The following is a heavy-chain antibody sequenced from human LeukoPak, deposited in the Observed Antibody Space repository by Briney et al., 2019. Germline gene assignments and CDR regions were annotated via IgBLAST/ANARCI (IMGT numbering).Heavy chain of an antibody. D-gene: IGHD3-22*01. J-gene: IGHJ3*02. CDR1: GGTFSSYA. CDR2: IIPILGIA. CDR3: ARDLSSYYDSTFDAFDI. Sequence: SVTVSCKASGGTFSSYAISWVRQAPGQGLEWMGRIIPILGIANYAQKFQGRVTITADKSTSTAYMELSSLRSEDTAVYYCARDLSSYYDSTFDAFDIWGQGTMVTVSS. V-gene: IGHV1-69*04.